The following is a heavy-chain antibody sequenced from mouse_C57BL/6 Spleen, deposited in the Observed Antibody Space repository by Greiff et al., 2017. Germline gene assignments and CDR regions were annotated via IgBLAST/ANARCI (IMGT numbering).Heavy chain of an antibody. CDR2: IYPGSGNT. CDR1: GYTFTDYY. CDR3: AAGDYYGSSSYYFDY. D-gene: IGHD1-1*01. J-gene: IGHJ2*01. Sequence: QVQLKESGPELVKPGASVKISCKASGYTFTDYYINWVKQRPGQGLEWIGWIYPGSGNTKYNEKFKGKATLTVDTSSSTAYMQLSSLTSEDSAVYFCAAGDYYGSSSYYFDYWGQGTTLTVSS. V-gene: IGHV1-84*01.